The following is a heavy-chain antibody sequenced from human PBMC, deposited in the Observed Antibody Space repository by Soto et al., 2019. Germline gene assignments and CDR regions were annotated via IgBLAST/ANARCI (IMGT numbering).Heavy chain of an antibody. V-gene: IGHV5-51*01. Sequence: LKISCKGSGYSFTSYWIGWVRQMPGKGLEWMGIIYPGDSDTRYSPSFQGQVTISADKSISTAYLQWSSLKASDTAMYYCARCHDFRSGYYKYFDYWGQGTLVTVSS. J-gene: IGHJ4*02. D-gene: IGHD3-3*01. CDR1: GYSFTSYW. CDR2: IYPGDSDT. CDR3: ARCHDFRSGYYKYFDY.